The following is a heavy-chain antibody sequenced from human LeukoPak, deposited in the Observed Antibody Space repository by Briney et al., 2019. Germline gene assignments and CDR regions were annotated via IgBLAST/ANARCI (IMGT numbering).Heavy chain of an antibody. CDR3: AKAPTVYSYEDY. D-gene: IGHD5-18*01. CDR1: GFTFSSYA. Sequence: GRSLRLSCAASGFTFSSYAMSWVRQAPGKGLEWVSAISGSGGSTYYADSVKGRFTIFRDNSKNTLYLQMNSLRAEDTAVYYCAKAPTVYSYEDYWGQGTLVTVSS. J-gene: IGHJ4*02. CDR2: ISGSGGST. V-gene: IGHV3-23*01.